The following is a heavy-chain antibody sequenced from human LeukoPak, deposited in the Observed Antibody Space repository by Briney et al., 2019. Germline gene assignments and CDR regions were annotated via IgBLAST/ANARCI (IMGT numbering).Heavy chain of an antibody. J-gene: IGHJ4*02. Sequence: GGSLRLSCAASGFTFDDYAMHWVRQAPGKGLKWVSGISGSSRTTYYADSVKGRFTISRDNAKNSLYLQMNSLRAEDTAVYYCARVGILAGSKYFDYWGQGTLVTVSS. V-gene: IGHV3-21*01. CDR2: ISGSSRTT. D-gene: IGHD3-10*01. CDR3: ARVGILAGSKYFDY. CDR1: GFTFDDYA.